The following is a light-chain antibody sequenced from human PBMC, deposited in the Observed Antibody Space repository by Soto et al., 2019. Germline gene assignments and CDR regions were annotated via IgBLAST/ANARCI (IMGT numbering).Light chain of an antibody. CDR3: QQADSFPLT. CDR1: QGISNW. V-gene: IGKV1D-12*01. Sequence: DIQMTQSPSSVSASVGDRVIITSRARQGISNWLAWYQQKPGKAPNLLIYAASRLKSGLPSRFSGSRFGTDFTLTISSLQPEDFATYYCQQADSFPLTFGGGTKVDSK. CDR2: AAS. J-gene: IGKJ4*01.